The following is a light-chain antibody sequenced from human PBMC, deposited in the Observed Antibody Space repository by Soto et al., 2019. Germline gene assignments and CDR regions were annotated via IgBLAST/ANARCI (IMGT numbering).Light chain of an antibody. V-gene: IGKV3-15*01. CDR1: QSVGSK. Sequence: EILMTQSPATLSLSPGDRATLSCRASQSVGSKLVWYQHKPGQPPRLLISGASARATGIPARFSGSGSGTEFTLTIASLQSEDFAVYYCQQSDNWPPTFGQGTKVEIK. J-gene: IGKJ1*01. CDR3: QQSDNWPPT. CDR2: GAS.